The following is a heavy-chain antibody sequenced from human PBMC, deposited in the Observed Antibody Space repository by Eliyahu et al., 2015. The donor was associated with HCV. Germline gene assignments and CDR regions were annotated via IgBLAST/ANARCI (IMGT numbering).Heavy chain of an antibody. CDR3: AKERGGPFDY. D-gene: IGHD3-10*01. CDR1: GFTFSDYA. Sequence: EVQLLESGGGLVQPGGSLGLSCVASGFTFSDYAMSWVREGPGKGLEWVSAIRGRGTSTYYADSVKGRFTISRDNSRNTLFLQMHSLRAEDTAVYYCAKERGGPFDYWGQGTLVTVSS. J-gene: IGHJ4*02. V-gene: IGHV3-23*01. CDR2: IRGRGTST.